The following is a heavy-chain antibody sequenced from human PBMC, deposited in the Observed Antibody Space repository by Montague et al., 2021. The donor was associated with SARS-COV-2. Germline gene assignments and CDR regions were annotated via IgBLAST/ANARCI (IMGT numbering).Heavy chain of an antibody. Sequence: SETLSPTCAVYGGSFSGYYWSWIRQPPGKGLEWIGDINHSGSTNYNPSLKSRVSISVDTSKNQFSLKLSSVTAADTAVYYCARAIVDVTMMVVVMTGVEHYFDFWGQGTLVTVSS. J-gene: IGHJ4*02. CDR3: ARAIVDVTMMVVVMTGVEHYFDF. CDR1: GGSFSGYY. CDR2: INHSGST. V-gene: IGHV4-34*01. D-gene: IGHD3-22*01.